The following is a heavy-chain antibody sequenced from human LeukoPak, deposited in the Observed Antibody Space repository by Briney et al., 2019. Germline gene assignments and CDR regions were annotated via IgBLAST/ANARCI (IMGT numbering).Heavy chain of an antibody. J-gene: IGHJ2*01. CDR1: GSSISSHY. V-gene: IGHV4-59*11. Sequence: PSETLSLTCTVSGSSISSHYWSWIRQPPGKGLEWIGSIFDSGDTYYNPSLKSRVSISLDTSENQFSLNLISVTAADTAVYYCARGRRSDSSLYRPSGWYFDLWGRGTLVTVTS. CDR3: ARGRRSDSSLYRPSGWYFDL. D-gene: IGHD3-22*01. CDR2: IFDSGDT.